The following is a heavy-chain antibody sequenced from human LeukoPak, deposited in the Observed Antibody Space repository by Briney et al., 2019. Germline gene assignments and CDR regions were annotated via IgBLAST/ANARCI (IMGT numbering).Heavy chain of an antibody. CDR2: IYYSGST. V-gene: IGHV4-59*01. Sequence: SETLSLTYSVSGGSLRSYYRRWIRQPPPKGLDWIGYIYYSGSTNYNPSLKSRVTISVDTSKNQFSLKLSSVTAADTAVYYCARAWGSSGPADYWGQGTLVTVSS. CDR3: ARAWGSSGPADY. CDR1: GGSLRSYY. D-gene: IGHD3-22*01. J-gene: IGHJ4*02.